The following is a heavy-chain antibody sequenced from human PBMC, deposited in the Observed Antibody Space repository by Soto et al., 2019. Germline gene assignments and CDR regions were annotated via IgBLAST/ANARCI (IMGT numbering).Heavy chain of an antibody. V-gene: IGHV3-7*01. CDR1: GFTFSNYW. J-gene: IGHJ4*02. CDR2: IKQDGTEK. D-gene: IGHD5-12*01. Sequence: VQLVESGGGLVQPGGSLRLSCAASGFTFSNYWMSWVRQAPGKGLEWVANIKQDGTEKNYVDSVRGRFTISRDNAKNSLDLQMHSLTAEDTAVYYCASVAIWGQGTLVTVSS. CDR3: ASVAI.